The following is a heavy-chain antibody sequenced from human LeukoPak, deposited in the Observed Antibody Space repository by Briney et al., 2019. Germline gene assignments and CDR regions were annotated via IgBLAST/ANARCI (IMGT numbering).Heavy chain of an antibody. CDR1: GFTFSSYA. CDR3: ARDLYGSGSYWGAFDI. CDR2: ISYDGSNK. D-gene: IGHD3-10*01. V-gene: IGHV3-30*04. Sequence: PGRSLRLSCAASGFTFSSYAMQWVRQAPGKGVEGVAVISYDGSNKYYADSVKGRFTISRDNSKNTLYLQMNSLRAEDTAVYHCARDLYGSGSYWGAFDIWGQGTMVTVSS. J-gene: IGHJ3*02.